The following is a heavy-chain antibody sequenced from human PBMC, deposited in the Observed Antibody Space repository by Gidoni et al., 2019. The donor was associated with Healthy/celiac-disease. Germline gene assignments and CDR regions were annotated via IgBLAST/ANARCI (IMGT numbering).Heavy chain of an antibody. V-gene: IGHV3-53*01. Sequence: EVQLVESGGGLIQPGVSLRLPCAASGFTVRSNYMSWVRQAPGKGLEWVSVIYSGGSTYYADSVKGRFTISRDNSKNTLYLQMNSLRAEDTAVYYCARTYYDFWSGPQFDYWGQGTLVTVSS. J-gene: IGHJ4*02. CDR1: GFTVRSNY. CDR3: ARTYYDFWSGPQFDY. D-gene: IGHD3-3*01. CDR2: IYSGGST.